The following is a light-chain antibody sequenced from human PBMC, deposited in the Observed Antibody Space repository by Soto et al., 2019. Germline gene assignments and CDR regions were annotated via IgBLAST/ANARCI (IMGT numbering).Light chain of an antibody. V-gene: IGKV1-5*01. CDR2: DAS. CDR1: QSLGIW. J-gene: IGKJ1*01. CDR3: QEYNSYSGT. Sequence: DTQMTQSPSTLSASVGDRVTITCRASQSLGIWLAWHQQKPGKAPKLLIYDASTLKSGVPSRFSGSGSGTKFTLTISSLQPDDFATYYCQEYNSYSGTFGQGTKVEVK.